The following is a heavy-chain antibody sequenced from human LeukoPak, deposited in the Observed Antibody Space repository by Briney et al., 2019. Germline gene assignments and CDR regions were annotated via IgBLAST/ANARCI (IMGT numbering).Heavy chain of an antibody. J-gene: IGHJ4*02. Sequence: PGGSLRLSCAASGFTFSSYAMHWVRQAPGKGLEWVAVISYDGSNKKYADSVKGRFTISRDNSKNTLYLQMNSLRDEDTAVYYCARDFFAFGGVIALLDYWGQGTLVTVSS. D-gene: IGHD3-16*02. V-gene: IGHV3-30*04. CDR2: ISYDGSNK. CDR3: ARDFFAFGGVIALLDY. CDR1: GFTFSSYA.